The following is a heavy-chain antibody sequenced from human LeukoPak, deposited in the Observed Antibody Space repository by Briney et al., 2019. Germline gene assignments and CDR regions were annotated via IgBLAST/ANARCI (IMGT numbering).Heavy chain of an antibody. V-gene: IGHV3-74*01. J-gene: IGHJ6*02. Sequence: GSLRLSCAASGFTFSSYWMHWVRQAPGKGLVWVSRINSDGSSTSYADSVKGRFTISRDNAKNTLYLQMNTLRVEDTAMYYCATGQGHGMDVWGQGTTVTVSS. CDR3: ATGQGHGMDV. CDR2: INSDGSST. D-gene: IGHD1-14*01. CDR1: GFTFSSYW.